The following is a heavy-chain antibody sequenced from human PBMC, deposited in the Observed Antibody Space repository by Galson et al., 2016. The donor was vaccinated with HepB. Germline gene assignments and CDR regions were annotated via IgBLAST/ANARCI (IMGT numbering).Heavy chain of an antibody. CDR2: ITQSGAT. Sequence: SETLSLTCAVHGGSFSGYHWSWIRQPPGQGLEWIGEITQSGATNYNPSLKSRLSISVDTAKNEFSLNLDSVTAADTAIYYVECNHDFLSGYPTIWFNPWGPGALVTVST. D-gene: IGHD3-3*01. J-gene: IGHJ5*02. CDR1: GGSFSGYH. CDR3: ECNHDFLSGYPTIWFNP. V-gene: IGHV4-34*01.